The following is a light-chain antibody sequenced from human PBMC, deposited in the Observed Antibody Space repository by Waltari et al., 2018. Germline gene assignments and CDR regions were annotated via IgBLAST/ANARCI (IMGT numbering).Light chain of an antibody. Sequence: QSALTQPASVSGSPGQSITISCTGTSSGVGHNSFVSWYQHHPGKAPKLIIYEGSKRPSGISNRFSGFRAGNMASLTISGLQAEDEADYYCCSYATYSPVLLGGGTKLTVL. CDR1: SSGVGHNSF. CDR3: CSYATYSPVL. J-gene: IGLJ2*01. CDR2: EGS. V-gene: IGLV2-23*01.